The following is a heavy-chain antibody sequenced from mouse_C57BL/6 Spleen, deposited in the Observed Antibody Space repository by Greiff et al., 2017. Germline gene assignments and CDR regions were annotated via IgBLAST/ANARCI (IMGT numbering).Heavy chain of an antibody. D-gene: IGHD1-1*01. CDR2: IDPSDSYT. J-gene: IGHJ2*01. Sequence: QVQLQQPGAELVMPGASVKLSCKASGYTFTSYWMHWVKQRPGQGLEWIGEIDPSDSYTNYNQKFKGKSTLTVDKSSSTAYMQLSSLTSEDSAVYYCARNYCGSSKYFDYSGQGTTLTVSS. CDR3: ARNYCGSSKYFDY. CDR1: GYTFTSYW. V-gene: IGHV1-69*01.